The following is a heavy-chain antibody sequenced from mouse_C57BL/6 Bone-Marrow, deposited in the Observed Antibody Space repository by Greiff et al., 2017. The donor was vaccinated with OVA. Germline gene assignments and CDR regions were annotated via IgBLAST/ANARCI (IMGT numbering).Heavy chain of an antibody. D-gene: IGHD2-4*01. J-gene: IGHJ3*01. CDR2: ISSGSSTI. V-gene: IGHV5-17*01. Sequence: EVTLVESGGGLVKPGGSLKLSCAASGFTFSDYGMHWVRQAPEKGLEWVAYISSGSSTIYYADTVKGRFTFSRDNAKNTLFLQMTSLRSEDTAMYYCARDDYDPSWFAYWGQGTLVTVSA. CDR1: GFTFSDYG. CDR3: ARDDYDPSWFAY.